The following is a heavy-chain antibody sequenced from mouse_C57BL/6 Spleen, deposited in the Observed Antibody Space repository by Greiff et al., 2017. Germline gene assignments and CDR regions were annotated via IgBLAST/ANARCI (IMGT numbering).Heavy chain of an antibody. CDR1: GYTFTDYN. J-gene: IGHJ3*01. V-gene: IGHV1-22*01. CDR2: INPNNGGT. D-gene: IGHD1-1*01. CDR3: ARAHYYGSSYGFAY. Sequence: EVQLQESGPELVKPGASVKMSCKASGYTFTDYNMHWVKQSHGKSLEWIGYINPNNGGTSYNQKFKGKATLTVNKSSSTAYMELRSLTSEDSAVYYCARAHYYGSSYGFAYWGQGTLVTVSA.